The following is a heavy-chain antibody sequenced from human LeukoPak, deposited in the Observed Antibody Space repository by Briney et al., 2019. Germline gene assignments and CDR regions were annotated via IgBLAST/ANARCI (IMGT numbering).Heavy chain of an antibody. CDR3: ARLGGGKEFGEANWFDP. V-gene: IGHV1-18*01. J-gene: IGHJ5*02. CDR2: ISAYNGNT. Sequence: VASVKVSCKASGYTFTSYGISWVRQAPGQGLEWMGWISAYNGNTNYAQKLQGRVTMTTDTSTSTAYMELRSLRSDDTAVYYCARLGGGKEFGEANWFDPWGQGTLVTVSS. CDR1: GYTFTSYG. D-gene: IGHD3-10*01.